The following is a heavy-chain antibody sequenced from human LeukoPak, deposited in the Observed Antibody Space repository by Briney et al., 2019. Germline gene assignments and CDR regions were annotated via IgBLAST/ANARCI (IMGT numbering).Heavy chain of an antibody. D-gene: IGHD3-9*01. CDR2: IYHSGST. V-gene: IGHV4-4*02. Sequence: PSGTLSLTCAVSGDSISSSNWWSWVRQPPGKGLEWIGEIYHSGSTNYNPSLKSRVTISVDTSKNQFSLKLSSVTAADTAVYYCARYTDYDILTGYYICAFDIWGQGTMVTVSS. J-gene: IGHJ3*02. CDR1: GDSISSSNW. CDR3: ARYTDYDILTGYYICAFDI.